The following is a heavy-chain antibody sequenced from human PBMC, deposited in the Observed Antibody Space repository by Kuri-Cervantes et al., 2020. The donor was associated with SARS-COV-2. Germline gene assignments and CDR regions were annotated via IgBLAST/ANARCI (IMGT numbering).Heavy chain of an antibody. CDR1: GFSFSDYS. Sequence: GGSLRLSRATSGFSFSDYSMNWVRLAPGKGLEWVSSISSSGNYIYYADSLKDRFTVSRDNAKSSLYLQMNSLRVEDTAVYYCARDLADYYDSSGYYLDYWGLGTLVTVSS. CDR3: ARDLADYYDSSGYYLDY. D-gene: IGHD3-22*01. J-gene: IGHJ4*02. CDR2: ISSSGNYI. V-gene: IGHV3-21*01.